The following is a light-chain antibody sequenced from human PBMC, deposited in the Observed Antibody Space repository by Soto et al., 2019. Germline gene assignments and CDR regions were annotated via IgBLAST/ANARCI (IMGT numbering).Light chain of an antibody. CDR3: VQGTHWPWT. Sequence: DVVMTQSPLSLSVTLGQPASISCRSSQGLVYSDGNTFLNWFHQRPGQSPRRLIYQFSNRDSGVTDRFSGSGSGTDYTLTISRVEAEDVGIYYCVQGTHWPWTFGQGTKVEIK. J-gene: IGKJ1*01. CDR1: QGLVYSDGNTF. CDR2: QFS. V-gene: IGKV2-30*01.